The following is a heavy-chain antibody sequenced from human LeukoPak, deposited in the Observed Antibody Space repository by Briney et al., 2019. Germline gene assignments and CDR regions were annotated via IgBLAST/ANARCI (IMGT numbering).Heavy chain of an antibody. CDR3: ARDISSSWYGDAFDI. CDR1: GFTFSSYN. CDR2: MSGYGGDI. V-gene: IGHV3-21*01. J-gene: IGHJ3*02. Sequence: PGGSLRLSCAASGFTFSSYNMNWVRQAPGKGLEWVSAMSGYGGDIYYADSVKGRFTISRDNAKNSLYLQMNSLRAEDTAVYYCARDISSSWYGDAFDIWGQGTMVTVSS. D-gene: IGHD6-13*01.